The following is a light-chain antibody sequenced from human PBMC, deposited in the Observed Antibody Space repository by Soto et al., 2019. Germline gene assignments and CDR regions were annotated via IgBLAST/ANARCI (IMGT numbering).Light chain of an antibody. J-gene: IGLJ1*01. CDR3: SSFTSSRAYV. V-gene: IGLV2-14*01. CDR1: SSDIGTYDY. Sequence: QSVLTQPASVSGSPGQSITIPCTGTSSDIGTYDYVSWYQQHPGKAPKLMIYEVSNRPSGVSNRFSGSKSGNTASLTISGLQAEDEANYYCSSFTSSRAYVFGPGTKLTVL. CDR2: EVS.